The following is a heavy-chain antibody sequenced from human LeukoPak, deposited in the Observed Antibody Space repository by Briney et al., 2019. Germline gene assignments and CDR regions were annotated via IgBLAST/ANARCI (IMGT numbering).Heavy chain of an antibody. D-gene: IGHD3-3*01. CDR1: GGVFTSYA. Sequence: SVKVSCKASGGVFTSYAISWVRQAPGQGLEWMGAVIPVFGTLDYAQSFQGRVTFTADESTSTAYMELKNLGSDDTAVYYCARDVGTIFGVVIDRYYYYYMDVWGSGTTVTVSS. V-gene: IGHV1-69*13. J-gene: IGHJ6*03. CDR3: ARDVGTIFGVVIDRYYYYYMDV. CDR2: VIPVFGTL.